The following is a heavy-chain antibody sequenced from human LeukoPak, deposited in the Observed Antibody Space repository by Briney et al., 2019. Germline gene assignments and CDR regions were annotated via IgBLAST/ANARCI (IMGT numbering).Heavy chain of an antibody. D-gene: IGHD2-21*02. J-gene: IGHJ1*01. CDR2: IDPSDSYT. V-gene: IGHV5-10-1*01. CDR3: ARLYCGGDCYLPAEYFQD. CDR1: ADIFTSYG. Sequence: GESLRISCTGSADIFTSYGMSTVGQMPGKGLEWMGRIDPSDSYTNYSPSFQGHPTISADKSISTAYLQWCSLKASDTAMYYWARLYCGGDCYLPAEYFQDCGQGTLVTVSS.